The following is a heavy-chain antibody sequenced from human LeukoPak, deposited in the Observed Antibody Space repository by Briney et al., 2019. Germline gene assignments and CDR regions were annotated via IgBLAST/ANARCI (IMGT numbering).Heavy chain of an antibody. J-gene: IGHJ6*02. CDR2: ISAYNGNT. CDR3: ARERGYYDILTGYYAHYYYYGMDV. D-gene: IGHD3-9*01. V-gene: IGHV1-18*01. Sequence: ASVKVSCKASGYTFTSYGISWVRQAPGQGLEWMGWISAYNGNTNYAQKLQGRVTMTTDTSTSTAYMELRSLRSDDTAVYYCARERGYYDILTGYYAHYYYYGMDVWGQGTRVTVSS. CDR1: GYTFTSYG.